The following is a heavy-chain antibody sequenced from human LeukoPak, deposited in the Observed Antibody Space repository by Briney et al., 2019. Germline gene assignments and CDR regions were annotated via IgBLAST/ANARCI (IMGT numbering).Heavy chain of an antibody. J-gene: IGHJ3*02. CDR1: GYSISSSYY. Sequence: SETLSLTCTVSGYSISSSYYWGWIRQPPGKGLEWIGSIYHSGSTSYTQSLKSRVTISVDTSKNQFSLKLSSVTAADTAVYYCASPWVISSSWTSDAFDIWGQGTMVTVSS. V-gene: IGHV4-38-2*02. CDR3: ASPWVISSSWTSDAFDI. D-gene: IGHD6-13*01. CDR2: IYHSGST.